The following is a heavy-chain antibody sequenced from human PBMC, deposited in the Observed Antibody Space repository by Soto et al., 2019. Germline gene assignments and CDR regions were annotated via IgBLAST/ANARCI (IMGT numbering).Heavy chain of an antibody. Sequence: GGSLRLSCAASGFTVSSNYMSWVRQAPGKGLEWVSVIYSGGSTYYADSVKGRFTISRDNSKNTLYLQMNSLRAEDTAVYYCARDNNCSGGSCYSGNLFDYWGQGTLVNVSS. D-gene: IGHD2-15*01. J-gene: IGHJ4*02. V-gene: IGHV3-66*01. CDR2: IYSGGST. CDR1: GFTVSSNY. CDR3: ARDNNCSGGSCYSGNLFDY.